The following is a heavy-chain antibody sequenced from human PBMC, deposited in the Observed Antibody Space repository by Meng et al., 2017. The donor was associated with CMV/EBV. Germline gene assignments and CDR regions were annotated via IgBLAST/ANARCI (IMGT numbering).Heavy chain of an antibody. CDR2: TYYRSKWYN. Sequence: DSVSSNSAAWNWIRQSPSRGLEWLGRTYYRSKWYNDYAVSVKSRIPINPDTSKNQFSLQLNSVTPEDTAVYYCARGIAVAGTRFDYWGQGTLVTVSS. CDR3: ARGIAVAGTRFDY. J-gene: IGHJ4*02. CDR1: DSVSSNSAA. D-gene: IGHD6-19*01. V-gene: IGHV6-1*01.